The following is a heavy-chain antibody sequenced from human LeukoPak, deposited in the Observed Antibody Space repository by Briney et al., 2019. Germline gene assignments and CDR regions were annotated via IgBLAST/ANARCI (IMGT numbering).Heavy chain of an antibody. CDR1: GFTVSSNY. CDR2: IYSGGST. V-gene: IGHV3-66*01. CDR3: AREGLGATMGY. J-gene: IGHJ4*02. Sequence: GRSLRLSCAASGFTVSSNYMSWVRQAPGKGLEWVSVIYSGGSTYYADSVKGRFTISRDNSKNTLYLQMNSLRAEDTAVYYCAREGLGATMGYWGLGTLVTVSS. D-gene: IGHD5-12*01.